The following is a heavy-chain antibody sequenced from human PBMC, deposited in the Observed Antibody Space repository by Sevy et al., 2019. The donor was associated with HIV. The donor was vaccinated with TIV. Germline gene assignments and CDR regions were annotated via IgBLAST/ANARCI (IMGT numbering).Heavy chain of an antibody. CDR3: AKEGNNSPDKFDS. J-gene: IGHJ4*02. V-gene: IGHV3-23*01. Sequence: GGSLRLSCAASGFTFNKFAMSWVRQAPGKGLEWVSAISRKSLGTYYADPVKGRFSISRDESKTMLYLQMSSLRGDDTAVYYCAKEGNNSPDKFDSWGQGTLVTVSS. CDR2: ISRKSLGT. D-gene: IGHD1-1*01. CDR1: GFTFNKFA.